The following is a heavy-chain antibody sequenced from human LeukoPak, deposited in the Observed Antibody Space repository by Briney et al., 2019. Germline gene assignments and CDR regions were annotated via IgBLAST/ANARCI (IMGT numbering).Heavy chain of an antibody. CDR2: INHSGST. D-gene: IGHD5-18*01. CDR1: GGSFSGYY. J-gene: IGHJ4*02. Sequence: PSETLSLTCAVYGGSFSGYYWSWIRQPPGKGLEWIGEINHSGSTNYNPSLKSRVTISVDTSKNQFSLKLSSVTAADTAVYYCARERVYSYGGFDYWGQGTLVTVSS. V-gene: IGHV4-34*01. CDR3: ARERVYSYGGFDY.